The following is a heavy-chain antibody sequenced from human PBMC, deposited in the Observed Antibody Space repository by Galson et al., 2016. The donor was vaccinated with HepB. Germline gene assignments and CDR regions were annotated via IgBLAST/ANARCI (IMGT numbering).Heavy chain of an antibody. CDR2: ISTTVRTI. CDR1: GFRFSATA. J-gene: IGHJ3*01. D-gene: IGHD2-21*01. V-gene: IGHV3-48*02. CDR3: ARELVRSAFDL. Sequence: SLRLSCAAFGFRFSATAMNWFRQAPGKGLEWISYISTTVRTIYYADSVVGRFTISRDNAKNSVYLQMNSLRDDDTAVYYCARELVRSAFDLWGQGTMVTVSS.